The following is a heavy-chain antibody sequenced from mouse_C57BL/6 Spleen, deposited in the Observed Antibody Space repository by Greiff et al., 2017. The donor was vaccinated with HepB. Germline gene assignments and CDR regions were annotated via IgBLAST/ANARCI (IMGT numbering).Heavy chain of an antibody. CDR1: GFTFSDYG. J-gene: IGHJ4*01. CDR2: ISSGSSTI. Sequence: EVHLVESGGGLVKPGGSLKLSCAASGFTFSDYGMHWVRQAPEKGLEWVAYISSGSSTIYYADTVKGRFTISRDNAKNTLFLQMTSLRSEDTAMYYCARGGLLRSMDYWGQGTSVTVSS. V-gene: IGHV5-17*01. CDR3: ARGGLLRSMDY. D-gene: IGHD2-3*01.